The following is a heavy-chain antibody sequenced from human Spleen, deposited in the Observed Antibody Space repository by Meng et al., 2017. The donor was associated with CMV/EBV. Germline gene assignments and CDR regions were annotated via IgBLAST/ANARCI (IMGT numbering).Heavy chain of an antibody. J-gene: IGHJ4*02. CDR2: IYYSGSA. V-gene: IGHV4-59*01. Sequence: GSLRLSCTVSGGSISSNYWNWIRQSPGKGLEWIGNIYYSGSASYNPSLRSRVTISVDTSKNQVSLKLRSVTAADTALYYCARDLAYCGGDCYSVWGQGTQVTVSS. CDR3: ARDLAYCGGDCYSV. CDR1: GGSISSNY. D-gene: IGHD2-21*01.